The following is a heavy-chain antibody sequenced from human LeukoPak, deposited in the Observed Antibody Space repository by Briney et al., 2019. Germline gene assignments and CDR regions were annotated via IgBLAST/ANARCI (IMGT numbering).Heavy chain of an antibody. CDR1: GFTFSSYG. D-gene: IGHD3-16*01. CDR2: ISYDGSIK. V-gene: IGHV3-30*18. CDR3: AKAPPIITLIGFGYYSDS. J-gene: IGHJ4*02. Sequence: GSLRLSCAASGFTFSSYGMHWVRQAPGKGLEWVAVISYDGSIKYYADSVKGRFTISRDNSKNTLYLQMYSLRAEDTAVYYCAKAPPIITLIGFGYYSDSWGLGTLVTVSS.